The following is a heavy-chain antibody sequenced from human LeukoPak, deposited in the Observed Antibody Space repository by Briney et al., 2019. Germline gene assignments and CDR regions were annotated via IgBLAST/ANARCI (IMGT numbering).Heavy chain of an antibody. CDR1: DVSVSSGSYY. CDR2: IYYSAST. V-gene: IGHV4-61*01. CDR3: ARGSRGYSYG. J-gene: IGHJ4*02. D-gene: IGHD5-18*01. Sequence: SETLSLTCTVSDVSVSSGSYYWSWIRQPPGKGLEWIGYIYYSASTNYNPSLKSRVTMSVDTSNNQFSLKLSSVTAADTAVYYCARGSRGYSYGWGQGTLVTVSS.